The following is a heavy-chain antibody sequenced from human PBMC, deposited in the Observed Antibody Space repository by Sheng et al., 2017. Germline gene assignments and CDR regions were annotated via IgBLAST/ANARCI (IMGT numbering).Heavy chain of an antibody. CDR3: VRDGYSYGRGFDS. CDR1: GYTFISYG. CDR2: ISSYKSYT. J-gene: IGHJ4*02. D-gene: IGHD5-18*01. V-gene: IGHV1-18*01. Sequence: QVQLVQSGTEVKKPGASVKVSCKASGYTFISYGITWVRQAPGQGLEWMAWISSYKSYTSYAQNFQGRVTMTTDTSTSTAYLELRSLRSDDTAVYYCVRDGYSYGRGFDSWGQGTRRSPSPQ.